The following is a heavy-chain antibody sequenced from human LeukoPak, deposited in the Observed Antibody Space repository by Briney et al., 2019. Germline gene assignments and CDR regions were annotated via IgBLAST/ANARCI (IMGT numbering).Heavy chain of an antibody. CDR2: INSVGSST. J-gene: IGHJ6*03. CDR1: GFIFSTYW. CDR3: ARLTYGSGSYIGYYYYYMDV. V-gene: IGHV3-74*01. D-gene: IGHD3-10*01. Sequence: GGSLRLSCTASGFIFSTYWMHWVRQAPGKGLVWVSRINSVGSSTNYADSVKGRFTISRDNAKNSLYLQMNSLRAEDTAVYYCARLTYGSGSYIGYYYYYMDVWGKGTTVTVSS.